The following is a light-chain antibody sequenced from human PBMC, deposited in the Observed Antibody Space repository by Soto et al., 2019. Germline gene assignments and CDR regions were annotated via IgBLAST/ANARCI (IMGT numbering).Light chain of an antibody. J-gene: IGLJ1*01. CDR1: SSDIGGYNY. V-gene: IGLV2-14*01. CDR2: EVS. CDR3: SSYTGSSTLYV. Sequence: QSALTQPASVSGSPGQSITISCTGTSSDIGGYNYVSWYQQHPGKVPKLMIFEVSNRPPGVSYRFSGSKSGNTASLTISGLQAEDEPDYYCSSYTGSSTLYVFGTWTEVT.